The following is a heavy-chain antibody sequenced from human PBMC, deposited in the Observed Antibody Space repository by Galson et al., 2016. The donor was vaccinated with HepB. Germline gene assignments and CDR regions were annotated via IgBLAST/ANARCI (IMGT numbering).Heavy chain of an antibody. Sequence: SCKASGYRFTDFYLHWIRQAPGRGLEWMGWILPKSGVTHYAQSFQGRITVTADTAINTLCMQLDRLTSDNTAVYFCARNFNWGPDFWGQGTLVTVSS. CDR1: GYRFTDFY. J-gene: IGHJ4*02. CDR3: ARNFNWGPDF. CDR2: ILPKSGVT. D-gene: IGHD7-27*01. V-gene: IGHV1-2*02.